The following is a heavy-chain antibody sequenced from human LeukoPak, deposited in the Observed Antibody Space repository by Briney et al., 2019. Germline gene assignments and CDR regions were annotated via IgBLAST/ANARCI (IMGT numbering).Heavy chain of an antibody. J-gene: IGHJ5*02. D-gene: IGHD1-1*01. CDR3: ARAVLLEPTFDP. CDR2: MNPNSGNT. V-gene: IGHV1-8*02. CDR1: GYTFTSYY. Sequence: ASVKVSCKASGYTFTSYYMHWVRQATGQGLEWMGWMNPNSGNTGYAQKFQGRVTMTRNTSISTAYMELSSLRSEDTAVYYCARAVLLEPTFDPWGQGTLVTVSS.